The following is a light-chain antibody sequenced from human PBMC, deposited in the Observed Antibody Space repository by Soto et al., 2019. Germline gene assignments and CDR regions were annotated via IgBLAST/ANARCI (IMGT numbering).Light chain of an antibody. Sequence: EIVLTQSPATLSLSPGERATLSCRASQSVSSFLAWYQQKPGQAPRLLIYDASNRATGIPARFSGSGSGTDFTLTISSLEPEDFAVYYCQQRGNWRTFGQGTKVEI. J-gene: IGKJ1*01. CDR1: QSVSSF. CDR3: QQRGNWRT. CDR2: DAS. V-gene: IGKV3-11*01.